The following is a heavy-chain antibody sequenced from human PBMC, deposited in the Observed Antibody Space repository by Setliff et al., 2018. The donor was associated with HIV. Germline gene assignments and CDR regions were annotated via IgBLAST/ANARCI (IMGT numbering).Heavy chain of an antibody. D-gene: IGHD3-10*01. Sequence: SETLSLTCTVSGGSISSSSYYWGWIRQPPGKGLEWIGNIYYTGNTYYNPSLKGRVTISVDTSKNQFSLKLSSVTAADTAVYYCARHYYNSYYYYMDVWGIGTTVTVSS. V-gene: IGHV4-39*01. CDR2: IYYTGNT. CDR1: GGSISSSSYY. CDR3: ARHYYNSYYYYMDV. J-gene: IGHJ6*03.